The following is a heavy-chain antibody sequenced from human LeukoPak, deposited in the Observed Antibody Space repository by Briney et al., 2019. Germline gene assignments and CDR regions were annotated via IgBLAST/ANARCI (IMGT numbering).Heavy chain of an antibody. D-gene: IGHD6-13*01. CDR2: IYPGDSDT. J-gene: IGHJ4*02. Sequence: GESLQISCKGSGYSFTNYWIGWVRQMPGKGLEWMGIIYPGDSDTRYSPSFQGQVTISVDKSISTAYLQWSSLRASDTAMYYCVTLYSSTWPMYWGQGTLVTVSS. CDR1: GYSFTNYW. CDR3: VTLYSSTWPMY. V-gene: IGHV5-51*01.